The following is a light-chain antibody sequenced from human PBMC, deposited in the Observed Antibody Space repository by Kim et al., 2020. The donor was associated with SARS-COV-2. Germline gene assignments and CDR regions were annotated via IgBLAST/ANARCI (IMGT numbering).Light chain of an antibody. J-gene: IGKJ2*01. CDR3: MQALQTPRT. CDR2: WGS. V-gene: IGKV2-28*01. Sequence: DIVMTQSPLSLPVTPGEPASISCRSSQSLLHSNGYNYLDWYLQKPGQSPQLLIYWGSNRASGVPDRFSGSGSGTDFTLKISRVEAEDVGVYYCMQALQTPRTVGQGTKLEI. CDR1: QSLLHSNGYNY.